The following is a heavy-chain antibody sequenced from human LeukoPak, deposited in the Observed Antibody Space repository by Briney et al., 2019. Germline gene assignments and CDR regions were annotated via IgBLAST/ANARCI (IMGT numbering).Heavy chain of an antibody. CDR2: FDPEDGET. CDR1: GYTLTELS. J-gene: IGHJ1*01. CDR3: ATDYYGSGSPHSLRY. Sequence: ASVKVSCKVSGYTLTELSMHWARQAPGKGLEWMGDFDPEDGETIYAQKFQGRVTMTGDTSTDTAYMELSSLRSEDTAVYYCATDYYGSGSPHSLRYWGQGTLVTVTS. D-gene: IGHD3-10*01. V-gene: IGHV1-24*01.